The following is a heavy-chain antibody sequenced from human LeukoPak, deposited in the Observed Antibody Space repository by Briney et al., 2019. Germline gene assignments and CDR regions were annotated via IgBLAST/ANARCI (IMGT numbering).Heavy chain of an antibody. J-gene: IGHJ6*03. CDR3: ARVAGYSVPYYYYYMDV. V-gene: IGHV3-74*01. CDR1: GFTFSSYW. Sequence: PGGSLRLSCAASGFTFSSYWMHWVRHAPGKGLVWVSRINSDGSSTSYADSVKGRFTISRDNAKNSLYLQMNSLRAEDTAVYYCARVAGYSVPYYYYYMDVWGKGTTVTVSS. CDR2: INSDGSST. D-gene: IGHD1-26*01.